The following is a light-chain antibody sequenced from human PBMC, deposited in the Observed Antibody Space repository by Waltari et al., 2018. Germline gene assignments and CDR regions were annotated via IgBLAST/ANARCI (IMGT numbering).Light chain of an antibody. CDR2: ANS. V-gene: IGLV1-40*01. J-gene: IGLJ3*02. CDR1: DSHIGAAYD. CDR3: QSYDSSLSASV. Sequence: QSVLTQPPSVSGAPGQRITIPCIGSDSHIGAAYDVHWYQQLPGTAPKLLMYANSYRPSGVPDRFSGSKSGTSASLAITGLQADDEAHYYCQSYDSSLSASVFGGGTKVTVL.